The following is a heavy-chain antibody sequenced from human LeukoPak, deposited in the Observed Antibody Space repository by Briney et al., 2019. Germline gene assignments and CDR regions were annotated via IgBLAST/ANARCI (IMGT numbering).Heavy chain of an antibody. CDR1: GYTFTGYY. Sequence: ASVKVSCKASGYTFTGYYMHWVRQAPGQGLEWMGWINPNSGGTNYAQKFQGRVTMTRDTSISTAYMELSRLRSDDTAVYYCARKGSSYGFRGLGWFDPWGKGTTVTVSS. CDR2: INPNSGGT. J-gene: IGHJ6*04. V-gene: IGHV1-2*02. CDR3: ARKGSSYGFRGLGWFDP. D-gene: IGHD5-18*01.